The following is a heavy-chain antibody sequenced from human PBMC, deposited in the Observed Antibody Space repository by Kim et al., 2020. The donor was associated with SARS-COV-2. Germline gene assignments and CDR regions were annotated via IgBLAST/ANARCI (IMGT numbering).Heavy chain of an antibody. CDR1: GFTFSDSY. Sequence: GGSLRLSCAASGFTFSDSYMSWIRQAPGKGLEWVSYISSSGSTIYYADSVKRRFTISRDNAKNSLYLQMNSLRAEDTAVYYCASDSIAAAGTGLDYWGQGTLVTVSS. CDR2: ISSSGSTI. D-gene: IGHD6-13*01. CDR3: ASDSIAAAGTGLDY. V-gene: IGHV3-11*04. J-gene: IGHJ4*02.